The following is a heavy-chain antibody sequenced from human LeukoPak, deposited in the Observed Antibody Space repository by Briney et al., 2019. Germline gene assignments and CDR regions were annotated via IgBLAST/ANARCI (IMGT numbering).Heavy chain of an antibody. V-gene: IGHV3-33*01. J-gene: IGHJ4*02. CDR1: GFTFRNFG. D-gene: IGHD3-16*02. CDR3: VRDRGGYHYFDY. Sequence: GTSLRLSCAASGFTFRNFGMHWVRQAPGKGLEWVAIIWYDGSKSYYADSVKDRFTFSRDNSKNTAYLQMNSLRADDTAVYFCVRDRGGYHYFDYWGQGTLVTVSS. CDR2: IWYDGSKS.